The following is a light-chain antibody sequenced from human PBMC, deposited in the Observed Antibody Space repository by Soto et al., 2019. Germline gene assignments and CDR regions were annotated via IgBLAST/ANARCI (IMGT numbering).Light chain of an antibody. V-gene: IGKV3-15*01. CDR2: ATS. CDR3: QQYGDWPLT. J-gene: IGKJ4*01. Sequence: EIVVTQSPATLSVSPGERATLSCRASQSVGNNFAWYQQQPGQAPRLLIFATSTRATGVPARFSGSRSGTEFTLTISSLQSEDFAVYYCQQYGDWPLTFGGGAKVEIE. CDR1: QSVGNN.